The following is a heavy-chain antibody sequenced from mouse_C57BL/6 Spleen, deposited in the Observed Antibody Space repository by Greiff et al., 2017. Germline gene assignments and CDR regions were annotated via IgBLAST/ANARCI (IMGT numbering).Heavy chain of an antibody. CDR2: INSEGGGT. CDR1: EYEFPSHD. Sequence: EVMLLESGGGLVQPGASLKLSCESYEYEFPSHDMSWVRKTPEKRLELVAAINSEGGGTYYPDTLERRFIISRDNTKKTLYLQMSSLRSEDTALYYCARHGNYGRYFDVWGTGTTVTVSS. J-gene: IGHJ1*03. CDR3: ARHGNYGRYFDV. D-gene: IGHD2-1*01. V-gene: IGHV5-2*01.